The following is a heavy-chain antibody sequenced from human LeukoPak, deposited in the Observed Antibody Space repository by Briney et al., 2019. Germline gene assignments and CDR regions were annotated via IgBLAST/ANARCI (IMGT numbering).Heavy chain of an antibody. CDR1: GYTFTGYY. J-gene: IGHJ6*03. D-gene: IGHD3-3*01. CDR2: INPNSGGT. CDR3: ARGWNDFWSGYYSPVYYYYYMDV. V-gene: IGHV1-2*02. Sequence: ASVKVSCKASGYTFTGYYMHWVRQAPGQGLEWMGWINPNSGGTNYAQKFQGRVTMTRDTSTSTAYMELSRLRSDDTAVYYCARGWNDFWSGYYSPVYYYYYMDVWGKGTTVTVSS.